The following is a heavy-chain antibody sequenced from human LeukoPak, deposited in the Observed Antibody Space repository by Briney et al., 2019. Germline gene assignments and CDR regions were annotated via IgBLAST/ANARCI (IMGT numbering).Heavy chain of an antibody. CDR1: GFTFSSYD. V-gene: IGHV3-30*18. CDR2: ISYDGNNK. CDR3: AKDEDIVVVITATPLDY. Sequence: GRSLRLSCAASGFTFSSYDMHGVRQAPGKGLEWVAVISYDGNNKYCADSVKGRFTITRDNSKNTLYLQMDSLRAEDTAVYYCAKDEDIVVVITATPLDYWGQGTLVTVSS. D-gene: IGHD2-15*01. J-gene: IGHJ4*02.